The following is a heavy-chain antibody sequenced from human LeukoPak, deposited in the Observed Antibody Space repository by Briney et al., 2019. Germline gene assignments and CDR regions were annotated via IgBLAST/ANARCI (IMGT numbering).Heavy chain of an antibody. V-gene: IGHV1-18*01. CDR1: GYTFTSYG. D-gene: IGHD2-2*01. Sequence: ASVKVSCKASGYTFTSYGISWVRQAPGQGLEWMGWISAYNGNTNYAQKLQGRVTMTTDTSTSTAYMELRSLRSDDTAVYYCARDAIVVVPAVPDYWGQGTLVTVSS. J-gene: IGHJ4*02. CDR2: ISAYNGNT. CDR3: ARDAIVVVPAVPDY.